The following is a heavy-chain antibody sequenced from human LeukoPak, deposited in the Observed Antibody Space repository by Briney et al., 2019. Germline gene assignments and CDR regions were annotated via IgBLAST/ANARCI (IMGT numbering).Heavy chain of an antibody. D-gene: IGHD3-22*01. CDR2: IYYSGTT. CDR3: ARDKVRYYDSSGAFDI. CDR1: GGSISSYY. J-gene: IGHJ3*02. V-gene: IGHV4-59*01. Sequence: PSETLSLTCTVSGGSISSYYWNWIRQPPGKGLEWIGYIYYSGTTNYNPSLKSRVSMSVDTSKNQFSLKLSSVTAADTAVYYCARDKVRYYDSSGAFDIWGQGTMVTVSS.